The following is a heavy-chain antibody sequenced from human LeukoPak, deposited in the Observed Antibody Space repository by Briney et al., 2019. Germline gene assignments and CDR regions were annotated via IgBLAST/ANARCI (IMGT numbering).Heavy chain of an antibody. CDR1: GASFSSYY. V-gene: IGHV2-70*11. CDR3: ARSVYGTSVDY. J-gene: IGHJ4*02. Sequence: PSETLSLTCTVSGASFSSYYWNWIRQTPGRALELLARIDWTGDKHYRPSLKTRLTVSKDTSKNQVVLTMTNMDPVDTATYYCARSVYGTSVDYWGKGTLVTVSS. D-gene: IGHD3-16*01. CDR2: IDWTGDK.